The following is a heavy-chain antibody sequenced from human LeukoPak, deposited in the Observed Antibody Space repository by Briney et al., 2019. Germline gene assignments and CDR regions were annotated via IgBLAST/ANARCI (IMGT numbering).Heavy chain of an antibody. CDR1: GGSISRYY. D-gene: IGHD2-21*01. Sequence: SETLSLTCTVSGGSISRYYWSWIRQPPGKGLEWIGYIYYSGSTNYNPSLKSRVTISVDTSKNQFSLKLSSVTAADTAVYYCARGGGGYPPYLWGQVTLVTVSS. CDR2: IYYSGST. CDR3: ARGGGGYPPYL. J-gene: IGHJ5*02. V-gene: IGHV4-59*01.